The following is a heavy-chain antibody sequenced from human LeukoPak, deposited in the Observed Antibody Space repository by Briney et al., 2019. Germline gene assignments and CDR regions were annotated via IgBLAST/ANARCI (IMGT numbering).Heavy chain of an antibody. CDR2: INHSGST. Sequence: ASETLSLTCAVYGGSFSGYYWSWIRQPPGKGLEWIGEINHSGSTNYNPSLKSRVTISVDTSKNQFSLKLSSVTAADTAVYYCARERSGWYEDYWGQGTLVTVSS. J-gene: IGHJ4*02. V-gene: IGHV4-34*01. CDR1: GGSFSGYY. D-gene: IGHD6-19*01. CDR3: ARERSGWYEDY.